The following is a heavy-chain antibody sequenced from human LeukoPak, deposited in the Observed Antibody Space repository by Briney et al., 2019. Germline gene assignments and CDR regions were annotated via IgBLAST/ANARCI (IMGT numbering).Heavy chain of an antibody. Sequence: GSLRLSCAASGFTFSSYSMNWVRQAPGKGLEWIGEINDSGSSNYNPSLKSRVTILADTSKNQFSLKLRSATAADTAVYYCARRPRNSGSYDGPSGLDYWGQGTLVTVSS. J-gene: IGHJ4*02. D-gene: IGHD1-26*01. CDR3: ARRPRNSGSYDGPSGLDY. CDR1: GFTFSSYS. V-gene: IGHV4-34*01. CDR2: INDSGSS.